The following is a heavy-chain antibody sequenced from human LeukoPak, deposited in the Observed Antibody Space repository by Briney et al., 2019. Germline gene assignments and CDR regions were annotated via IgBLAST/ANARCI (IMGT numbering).Heavy chain of an antibody. CDR2: MSAYNGKR. Sequence: ASVKVSCKASGYTFTSYGISWVGQAPGQGLEGMGWMSAYNGKRNYAQKLQGRLAMTTDTSTSTAYMELRSLRSDDTAVYYCARSSGWFASSDPWGQGTLVTVSS. J-gene: IGHJ5*02. CDR3: ARSSGWFASSDP. D-gene: IGHD6-19*01. CDR1: GYTFTSYG. V-gene: IGHV1-18*04.